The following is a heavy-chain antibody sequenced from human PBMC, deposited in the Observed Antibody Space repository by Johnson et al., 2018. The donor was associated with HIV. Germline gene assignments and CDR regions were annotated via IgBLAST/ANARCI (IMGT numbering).Heavy chain of an antibody. J-gene: IGHJ3*02. CDR3: AKDASGSYSRAQSISDAFDI. V-gene: IGHV3-30*09. CDR2: VSYDGSEK. CDR1: GFSFSSYA. D-gene: IGHD1-26*01. Sequence: QVQLVESGGGVVQPGRSLRLSCAASGFSFSSYAMHWVRQAPGKGLEWVAVVSYDGSEKYFADSVKGRFAISRDSSKNTLYLQMNSLRTEDTALYYCAKDASGSYSRAQSISDAFDIWGQGTMVTVSS.